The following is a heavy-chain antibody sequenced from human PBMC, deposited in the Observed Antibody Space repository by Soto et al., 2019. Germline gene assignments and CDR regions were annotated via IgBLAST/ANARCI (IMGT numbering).Heavy chain of an antibody. D-gene: IGHD3-22*01. V-gene: IGHV4-30-4*01. CDR2: IYYSGST. CDR1: GGSISSGDYY. CDR3: SRDRYYDSSGYYYLYYYYGMDV. Sequence: PSETLSLTCTVSGGSISSGDYYWSWIRQPPGKGLEWIGYIYYSGSTYYNPSLKSRVTISVDTSKNQFSLKLSPVTAADTAVYYCSRDRYYDSSGYYYLYYYYGMDVWGQGTTVTVSS. J-gene: IGHJ6*02.